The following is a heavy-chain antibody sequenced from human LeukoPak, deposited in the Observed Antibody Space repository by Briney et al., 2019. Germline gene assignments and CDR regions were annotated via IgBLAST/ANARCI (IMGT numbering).Heavy chain of an antibody. J-gene: IGHJ5*02. D-gene: IGHD5-18*01. CDR3: ARGAMGGANWFDP. V-gene: IGHV4-39*02. Sequence: SETLSLTCTVSGGSISSSGYYWGWIRQPPGKGLEWIGSIYYSGSTYYNPSLKSRVTISVDTSKNHFSLKLSSVTAADTAVFYCARGAMGGANWFDPWGQGTLVNVSS. CDR2: IYYSGST. CDR1: GGSISSSGYY.